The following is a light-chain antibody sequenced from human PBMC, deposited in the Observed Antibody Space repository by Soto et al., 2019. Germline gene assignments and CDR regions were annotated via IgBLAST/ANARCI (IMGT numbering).Light chain of an antibody. CDR3: QQDGASPET. V-gene: IGKV3-20*01. J-gene: IGKJ1*01. CDR2: NVS. CDR1: QSVSSAY. Sequence: EIATLSCRASQSVSSAYLAWYQQKPGQAPRLLIYNVSRRATGIPDRFSGSGSGTDFTLTVSRLESEDFAVYYCQQDGASPETFGQGTKVDIK.